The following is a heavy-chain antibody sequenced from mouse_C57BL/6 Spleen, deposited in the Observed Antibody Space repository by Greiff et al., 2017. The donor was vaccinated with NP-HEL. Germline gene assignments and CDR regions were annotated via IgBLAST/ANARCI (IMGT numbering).Heavy chain of an antibody. CDR3: ARLATVVANWYFDV. CDR1: GYTFTDYN. CDR2: INPNNGGT. V-gene: IGHV1-18*01. Sequence: EVQGVESGPELVKPGASVKIPCKASGYTFTDYNMDWVKQSHGKSLEWIGDINPNNGGTIYNQKFKGKATLTVDKSSSTAYMELRSLTSEDTAVYYCARLATVVANWYFDVWGTGTTVTVSS. J-gene: IGHJ1*03. D-gene: IGHD1-1*01.